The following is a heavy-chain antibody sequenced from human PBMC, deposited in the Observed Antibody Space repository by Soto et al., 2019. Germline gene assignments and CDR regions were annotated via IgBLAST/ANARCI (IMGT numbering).Heavy chain of an antibody. Sequence: GETLKISCKGSGYRFTSYWIAWVRQVPGKGLEYMGIIYPRDSDTRYSPSFQGQVTISADKSIGAAYLQWSSLKASDTAMYYCARNRLRQYYYGMDVWGQGTTVTVSS. D-gene: IGHD3-10*01. CDR1: GYRFTSYW. CDR2: IYPRDSDT. CDR3: ARNRLRQYYYGMDV. V-gene: IGHV5-51*01. J-gene: IGHJ6*02.